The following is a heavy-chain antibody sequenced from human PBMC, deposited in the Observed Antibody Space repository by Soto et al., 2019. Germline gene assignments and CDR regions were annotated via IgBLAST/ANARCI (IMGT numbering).Heavy chain of an antibody. J-gene: IGHJ4*02. V-gene: IGHV3-30*18. Sequence: GGSLRLSCAASGFTFSSYGMHWVRQAPGKGLEWVAVISYDGSNKYYADSVKGRFTISRDNSKNTLYLQMNSLRAEDTAVYYCAKDYSPEDDYWGQGTLVTVSS. D-gene: IGHD4-4*01. CDR2: ISYDGSNK. CDR3: AKDYSPEDDY. CDR1: GFTFSSYG.